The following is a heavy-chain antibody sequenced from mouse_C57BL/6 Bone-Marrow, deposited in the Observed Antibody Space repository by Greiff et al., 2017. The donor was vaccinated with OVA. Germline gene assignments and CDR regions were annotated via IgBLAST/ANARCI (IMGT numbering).Heavy chain of an antibody. J-gene: IGHJ3*01. CDR1: GYTFTSYW. CDR3: GTGAWFAY. V-gene: IGHV1-69*01. D-gene: IGHD4-1*01. CDR2: IDPSDSYT. Sequence: QVQLQQPGAELVMPGASVKLSCKASGYTFTSYWMHWVKQRPGQGLEWIGEIDPSDSYTNYNQKFKGKSTLTVDKSSSTAYMQLSSLTSEGSAVYYCGTGAWFAYWGQGTLVTVSA.